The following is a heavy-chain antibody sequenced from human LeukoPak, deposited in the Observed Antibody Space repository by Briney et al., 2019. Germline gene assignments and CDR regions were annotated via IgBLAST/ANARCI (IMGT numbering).Heavy chain of an antibody. CDR2: IWYDGSKR. CDR3: AKDQYCTSTSCYVGY. J-gene: IGHJ4*02. CDR1: GFTFSNHG. V-gene: IGHV3-33*06. D-gene: IGHD2-2*01. Sequence: PGGSLRLSCTASGFTFSNHGLHWVRQAPGKGLEWMALIWYDGSKRYYADSVQGRFTISRDNSKNTLYLQMNSLRAEDTAVYYCAKDQYCTSTSCYVGYWGQGTLVTVSS.